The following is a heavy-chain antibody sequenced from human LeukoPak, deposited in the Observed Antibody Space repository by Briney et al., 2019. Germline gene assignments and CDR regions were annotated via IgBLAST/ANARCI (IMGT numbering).Heavy chain of an antibody. Sequence: PGGSLRLSCVVSGFSFSDYYMNWFRQAPGKGLEWLSFISGSGHNILYTDSVKGRFTVSRDNVKKTVFLQMNSLRADDTAVYYCARDLFSFYYDSSGYCDYWGQGTRVTVSS. V-gene: IGHV3-11*01. CDR3: ARDLFSFYYDSSGYCDY. CDR1: GFSFSDYY. J-gene: IGHJ4*02. CDR2: ISGSGHNI. D-gene: IGHD3-22*01.